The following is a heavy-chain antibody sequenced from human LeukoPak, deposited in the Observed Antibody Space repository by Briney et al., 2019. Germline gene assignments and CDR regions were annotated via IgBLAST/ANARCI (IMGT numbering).Heavy chain of an antibody. V-gene: IGHV3-33*01. CDR2: IWYDGRTK. Sequence: PGGSLRLSCEVSGFIFSNYGMHWVRQAPGKGLEWVALIWYDGRTKFHADSVRGRFTISRDNSANTLYLQMSSLRAEDTAVYYCARDVRYCTSTSCSDHYYYLYVWGKGTTVTVSS. CDR1: GFIFSNYG. D-gene: IGHD2-2*01. CDR3: ARDVRYCTSTSCSDHYYYLYV. J-gene: IGHJ6*03.